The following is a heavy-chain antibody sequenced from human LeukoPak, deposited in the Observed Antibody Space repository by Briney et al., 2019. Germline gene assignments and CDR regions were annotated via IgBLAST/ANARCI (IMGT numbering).Heavy chain of an antibody. Sequence: SETLSLTCAVYGGSFSGYYWSWIRQPPGKGLEWIGEINHSGSTNYNPSLKSRVTISVDTSKNRFSLKLSSVTAADTAVYYCARKVTWIQLWLGNWFDPWGQGTLVTVSS. V-gene: IGHV4-34*01. CDR2: INHSGST. D-gene: IGHD5-18*01. J-gene: IGHJ5*02. CDR1: GGSFSGYY. CDR3: ARKVTWIQLWLGNWFDP.